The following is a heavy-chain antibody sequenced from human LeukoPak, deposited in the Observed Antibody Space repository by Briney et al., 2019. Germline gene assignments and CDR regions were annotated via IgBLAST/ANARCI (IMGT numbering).Heavy chain of an antibody. CDR1: GFTFSSYA. CDR3: AKDPHPYYDFWSGYL. Sequence: GGSLRLSCAASGFTFSSYAMSWVRQAPGKGLEWVSAISGSGGSTYYADSVKGRFTISRDNSKNTLYLQMISLRAEDTAVYYCAKDPHPYYDFWSGYLWGQGTLVTVSS. J-gene: IGHJ5*02. V-gene: IGHV3-23*01. CDR2: ISGSGGST. D-gene: IGHD3-3*01.